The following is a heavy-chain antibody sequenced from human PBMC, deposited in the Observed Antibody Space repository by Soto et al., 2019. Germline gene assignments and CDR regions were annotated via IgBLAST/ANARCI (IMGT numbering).Heavy chain of an antibody. Sequence: SETLSLTCTVSGGSISSSSYYWGWIRQPPGKGLEWIGSIYYSGSTYYNTSLKNRVTISVDTSKNQFSLKLSSVTAADTAVYYCARHRYSYGVYYFDYWGQGTLVTVSS. D-gene: IGHD5-18*01. CDR1: GGSISSSSYY. CDR2: IYYSGST. V-gene: IGHV4-39*01. J-gene: IGHJ4*02. CDR3: ARHRYSYGVYYFDY.